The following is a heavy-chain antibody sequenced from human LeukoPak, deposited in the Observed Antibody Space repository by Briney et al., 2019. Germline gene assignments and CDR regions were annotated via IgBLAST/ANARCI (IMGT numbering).Heavy chain of an antibody. CDR2: IYHSGST. CDR3: VSDSSGWRGY. V-gene: IGHV4-4*02. D-gene: IGHD6-19*01. CDR1: GGSISSSNW. Sequence: SETLSLTCAVSGGSISSSNWWSWVRQPPGKGLEWIGEIYHSGSTNYNPSLKSRGTISVDKSKNQFSLKLSSVTAADTAVYYCVSDSSGWRGYWGQGTLVTASS. J-gene: IGHJ4*02.